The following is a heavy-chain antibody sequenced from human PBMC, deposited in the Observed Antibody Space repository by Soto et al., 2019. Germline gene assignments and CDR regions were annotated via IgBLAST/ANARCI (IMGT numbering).Heavy chain of an antibody. Sequence: GGSLRLSCVASGFTFSSYAMHWVRQAPGKGLEWVAVISYDGSNKYYADSVKGRFTISRDNSKNTLYLQMNSLRAEDTAVYYCARRSSSTSGVDYWGQGTLVTVSS. CDR2: ISYDGSNK. D-gene: IGHD6-6*01. V-gene: IGHV3-30-3*01. CDR3: ARRSSSTSGVDY. J-gene: IGHJ4*02. CDR1: GFTFSSYA.